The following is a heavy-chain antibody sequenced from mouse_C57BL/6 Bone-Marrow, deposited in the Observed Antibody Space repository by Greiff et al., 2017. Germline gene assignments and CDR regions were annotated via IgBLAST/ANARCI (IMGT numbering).Heavy chain of an antibody. Sequence: VQLQQPGAERVKPGASVKMSCKASGYTFTSYWINWVKQRPGKGLEWIGNIYPGSGSTNYNEKFKGKARLTVDTSSSKAYMQLSSLTSEDSAVYYSAKCRISRLAYWGQGTLVTVSA. CDR3: AKCRISRLAY. CDR1: GYTFTSYW. V-gene: IGHV1-55*01. CDR2: IYPGSGST. J-gene: IGHJ3*01. D-gene: IGHD5-2*01.